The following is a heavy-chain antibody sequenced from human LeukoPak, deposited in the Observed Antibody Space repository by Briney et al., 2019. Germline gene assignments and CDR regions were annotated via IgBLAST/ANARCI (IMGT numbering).Heavy chain of an antibody. CDR1: GGSFSGYY. J-gene: IGHJ4*02. V-gene: IGHV4-34*01. CDR2: INHSGST. CDR3: ARLGRYYYGSGSYRDGDY. Sequence: SETLSLTCAVYGGSFSGYYWSWIRQPPGKGLEWIGEINHSGSTNYNPSLKSRVTISVDTSKNQFSLKLSSVTAADTAVYYCARLGRYYYGSGSYRDGDYWGQGTLVTVSS. D-gene: IGHD3-10*01.